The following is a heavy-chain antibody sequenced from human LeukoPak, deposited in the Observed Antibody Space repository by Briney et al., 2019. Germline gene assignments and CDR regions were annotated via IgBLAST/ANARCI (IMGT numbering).Heavy chain of an antibody. D-gene: IGHD3-22*01. Sequence: GGSLRLSCAASGFTFSSYGKHWVRQAPGKGLEWVAVISYDGSNKYYADSVKGRFTISRDNSKNTLYLQMNSLRADDTAVYYCARDGRNYYDRSGYYSALAYWGQGTLVTVSS. CDR1: GFTFSSYG. CDR3: ARDGRNYYDRSGYYSALAY. J-gene: IGHJ4*02. CDR2: ISYDGSNK. V-gene: IGHV3-30*03.